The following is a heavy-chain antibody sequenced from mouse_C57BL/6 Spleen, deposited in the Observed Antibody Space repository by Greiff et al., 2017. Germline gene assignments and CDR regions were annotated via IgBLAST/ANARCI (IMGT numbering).Heavy chain of an antibody. J-gene: IGHJ4*01. D-gene: IGHD1-1*01. Sequence: EVQVVDSGPGLVNLSQSLSPPCSVTAYSITIGYSWNWFGQFPGNKLEWWGYISYDGSNNYNPYLKNRISITRDTSKNQFFLKLNSVTTEDTATYYCARAPFITTVVDAMDYWGQGTSVTVSS. CDR3: ARAPFITTVVDAMDY. CDR2: ISYDGSN. CDR1: AYSITIGYS. V-gene: IGHV3-6*01.